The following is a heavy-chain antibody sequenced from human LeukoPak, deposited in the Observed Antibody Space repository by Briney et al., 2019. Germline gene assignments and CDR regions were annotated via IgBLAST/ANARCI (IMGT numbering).Heavy chain of an antibody. CDR1: GYTFTGYY. Sequence: ASVKVSCKASGYTFTGYYMHWVRQAPGQGLEWMGRINPNSGGTNYAQKFQGRVTMTRDTSISTAYMELSRLRSDDTAVYYCARVGGRYSYGYYYYMDVWGKGPRSPSP. J-gene: IGHJ6*03. D-gene: IGHD5-18*01. CDR2: INPNSGGT. V-gene: IGHV1-2*06. CDR3: ARVGGRYSYGYYYYMDV.